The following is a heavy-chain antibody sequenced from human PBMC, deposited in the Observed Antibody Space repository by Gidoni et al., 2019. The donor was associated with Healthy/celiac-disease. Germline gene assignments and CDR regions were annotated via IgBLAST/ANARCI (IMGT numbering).Heavy chain of an antibody. Sequence: QVQLVQSGAEVKKPGASVKVSCKASGYTFTGYYMHWVRQAPGQGLEWRGWINPNSGGTNYAQKFQGRVTMTRDTSISTAYMELSRLRSDDTAVYYCARGFIAVAGRSPMGDYWGQGTLVTVSS. CDR3: ARGFIAVAGRSPMGDY. D-gene: IGHD6-19*01. V-gene: IGHV1-2*02. CDR1: GYTFTGYY. J-gene: IGHJ4*02. CDR2: INPNSGGT.